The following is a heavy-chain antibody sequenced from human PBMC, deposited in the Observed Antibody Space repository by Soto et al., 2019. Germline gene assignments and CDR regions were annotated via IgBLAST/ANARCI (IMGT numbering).Heavy chain of an antibody. CDR3: ATNPYYYDSSGDPLGY. D-gene: IGHD3-22*01. CDR1: RGTFSSYT. V-gene: IGHV1-69*02. J-gene: IGHJ4*02. CDR2: IIPILGIA. Sequence: QVQLVQSGAEVKKPGSSVKVSCKASRGTFSSYTSSWVRQAPGQGLEWMGRIIPILGIANYAQKFQGRVTITADKSTSTAYMELSSLRSEDTAVYYCATNPYYYDSSGDPLGYWGQGTLVTVSS.